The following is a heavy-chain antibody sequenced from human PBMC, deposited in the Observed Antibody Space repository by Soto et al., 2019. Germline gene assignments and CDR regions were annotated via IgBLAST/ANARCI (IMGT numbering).Heavy chain of an antibody. V-gene: IGHV3-48*03. Sequence: GGSLRLSCAASGFTFSSYEMNWVRQAPGKGLEWVSYISISGSTIYYADSVKGRFTISRDNAKNSLYLQMNSLRAEDTAVYYCARDTAMVTGYSMDVWGQGTTVTVSS. CDR1: GFTFSSYE. J-gene: IGHJ6*02. CDR3: ARDTAMVTGYSMDV. D-gene: IGHD5-18*01. CDR2: ISISGSTI.